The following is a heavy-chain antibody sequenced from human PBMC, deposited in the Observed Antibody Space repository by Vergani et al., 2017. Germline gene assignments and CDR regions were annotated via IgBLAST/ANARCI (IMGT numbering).Heavy chain of an antibody. CDR3: ARALPNSTNFDY. CDR2: IYHSGST. D-gene: IGHD1-26*01. Sequence: QLQLQESGAALVKPSQTLSLTCAVSGGSISSGGYSWSWIRQPPGKGLEWIGYIYHSGSTYYNPSLKSRVTISVDKSKNQFSRKLSSVTASDTAVYYCARALPNSTNFDYWGQGTLVTVSS. J-gene: IGHJ4*02. CDR1: GGSISSGGYS. V-gene: IGHV4-30-2*01.